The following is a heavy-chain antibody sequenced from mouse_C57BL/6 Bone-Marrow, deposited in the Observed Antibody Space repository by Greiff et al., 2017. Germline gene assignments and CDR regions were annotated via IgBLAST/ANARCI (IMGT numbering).Heavy chain of an antibody. CDR2: IDPSDSYT. V-gene: IGHV1-69*01. CDR3: AREANWDPFDY. CDR1: GYTFTSYW. J-gene: IGHJ2*01. Sequence: VQLQQPGAELVMPGASVKLSCKASGYTFTSYWMHWVKQRPGQGLEWIGEIDPSDSYTNYNQKFKGKSTLTVDKSSSTAYMQLSSLTSEDSAVYYCAREANWDPFDYWGQGTTLTVSS. D-gene: IGHD4-1*01.